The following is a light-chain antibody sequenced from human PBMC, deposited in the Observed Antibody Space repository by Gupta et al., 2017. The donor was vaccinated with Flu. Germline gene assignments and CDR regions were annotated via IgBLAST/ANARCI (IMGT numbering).Light chain of an antibody. V-gene: IGLV2-14*01. CDR3: SSYTSSSTLGV. CDR1: SSDVGGYNY. Sequence: QSALTQPASVSESPGQSITISCTGTSSDVGGYNYVSWYQQHPGKAPKLMIYEVSNRPSGVSNRFSGSKSGNTASLTIXGXQAEDEXDYYCSSYTSSSTLGVFGTGTKVTVL. J-gene: IGLJ1*01. CDR2: EVS.